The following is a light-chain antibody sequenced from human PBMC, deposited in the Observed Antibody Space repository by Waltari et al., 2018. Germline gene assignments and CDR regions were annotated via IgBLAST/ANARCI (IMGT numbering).Light chain of an antibody. V-gene: IGKV1-9*01. J-gene: IGKJ2*01. CDR1: QGISTY. CDR3: QQYRSSPTT. Sequence: IQLTQSPSSLSASVGDRVTITCRASQGISTYLAWYQQKPGKAPTLLIYAASTLQSGVPSRFSGSGSGTDFTLTISSLQPEDFAVYYCQQYRSSPTTFGQGTKLEI. CDR2: AAS.